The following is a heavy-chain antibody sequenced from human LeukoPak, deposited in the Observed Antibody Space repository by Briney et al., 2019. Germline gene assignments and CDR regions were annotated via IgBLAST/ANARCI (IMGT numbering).Heavy chain of an antibody. CDR3: ARCPRGYSSSWYRTNNWFDP. CDR1: GGSFSGYY. D-gene: IGHD6-13*01. J-gene: IGHJ5*02. V-gene: IGHV4-34*01. CDR2: INHSGST. Sequence: PSETLSLTCAVYGGSFSGYYWSWIRQPPGKGLEWIGEINHSGSTNYNPSLKSRVTVSVDTSKNQFSLKLSSVTAADTAVYYCARCPRGYSSSWYRTNNWFDPWGQGTLVTVSS.